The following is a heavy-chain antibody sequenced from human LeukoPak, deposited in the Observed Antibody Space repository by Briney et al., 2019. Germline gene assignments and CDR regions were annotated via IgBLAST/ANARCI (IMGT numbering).Heavy chain of an antibody. D-gene: IGHD4-17*01. CDR2: ISADNGNT. V-gene: IGHV1-18*04. CDR3: ARDPDDYGDYFDY. J-gene: IGHJ4*02. CDR1: GYTLSNHA. Sequence: ASVKVSCKGSGYTLSNHAFSWVRQAPGQGLEWMGWISADNGNTNHAQKFQGRVTITRDTSASTAYMELSSLRSEDTAVYYCARDPDDYGDYFDYWGQGTLVTVSS.